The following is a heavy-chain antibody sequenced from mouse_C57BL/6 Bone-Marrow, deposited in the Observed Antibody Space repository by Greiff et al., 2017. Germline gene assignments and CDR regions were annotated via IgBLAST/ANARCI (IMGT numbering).Heavy chain of an antibody. CDR2: INSDGGST. CDR3: ARLSYDYEYFDV. Sequence: EVMLVESGGGLVQPGESLKLSCESNEYEFPSHDMSWVRQTPEKRLALVAAINSDGGSTYYPDTMERRFIISRDNTKKTLYLQMSSLRSEDTAVYYCARLSYDYEYFDVWGTGTTVTVSS. CDR1: EYEFPSHD. J-gene: IGHJ1*03. D-gene: IGHD2-4*01. V-gene: IGHV5-2*01.